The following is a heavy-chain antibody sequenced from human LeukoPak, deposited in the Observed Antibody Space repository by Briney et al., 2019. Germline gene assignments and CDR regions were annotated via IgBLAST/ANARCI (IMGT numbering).Heavy chain of an antibody. CDR1: GYTFTSYG. D-gene: IGHD5-18*01. CDR3: ARRYSYGSDHDY. J-gene: IGHJ4*02. Sequence: VASVKVSCKASGYTFTSYGISWVRRAPGQGLEWMGWISAYNGNTNYAQKLQGRVTMTTDTSTSTAYMELRSLRSDDTAVYYCARRYSYGSDHDYWGQGTLVTVSS. V-gene: IGHV1-18*01. CDR2: ISAYNGNT.